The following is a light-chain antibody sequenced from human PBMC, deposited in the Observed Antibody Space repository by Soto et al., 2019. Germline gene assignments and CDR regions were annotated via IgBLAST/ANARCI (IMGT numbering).Light chain of an antibody. V-gene: IGKV1-33*01. CDR3: QQYDNLPT. CDR2: DAS. CDR1: QDISNY. J-gene: IGKJ3*01. Sequence: DIQMTQSPSSLSASVGDRVTITCQASQDISNYLNWYQQKPGKAPKHLIYDASNLETGVPSRFSGSGSGTDFTFTISSLQPEDIATYYCQQYDNLPTCGPWTKVDIK.